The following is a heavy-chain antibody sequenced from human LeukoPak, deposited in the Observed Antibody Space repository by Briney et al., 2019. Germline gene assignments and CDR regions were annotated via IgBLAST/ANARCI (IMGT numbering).Heavy chain of an antibody. V-gene: IGHV3-30*02. CDR3: AKDGEDIVVVPAAIRIDYYYYMDV. Sequence: GGSLRLSCAASGFTFSIYGMQSVRQAPGKGLEWVAFIRYDGSNKYYADSVKGRFTISRDNSKNTLYLQMNSLRAEDTAVYYCAKDGEDIVVVPAAIRIDYYYYMDVWGKGTTVTVSS. D-gene: IGHD2-2*01. CDR1: GFTFSIYG. CDR2: IRYDGSNK. J-gene: IGHJ6*03.